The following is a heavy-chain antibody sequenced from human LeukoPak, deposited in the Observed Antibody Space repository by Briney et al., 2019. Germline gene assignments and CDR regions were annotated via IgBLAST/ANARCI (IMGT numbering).Heavy chain of an antibody. CDR2: IYYSGST. J-gene: IGHJ4*02. CDR1: GGSISSGSYY. V-gene: IGHV4-61*01. CDR3: ARHQAEAGFRGDFDY. D-gene: IGHD6-13*01. Sequence: SETLSLTCTVAGGSISSGSYYWSWIRQPPGKGLEWIGYIYYSGSTNYNPSLKSRVTISVDTSRNQFSLKLRSVTAADAAVYYCARHQAEAGFRGDFDYWGQGTLVTVSS.